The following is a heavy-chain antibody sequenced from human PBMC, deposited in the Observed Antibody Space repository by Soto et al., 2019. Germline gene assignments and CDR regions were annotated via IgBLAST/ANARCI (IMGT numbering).Heavy chain of an antibody. CDR1: GYTFSRYC. CDR2: ISGYNGDT. CDR3: AKNGQPPYYYGLDV. J-gene: IGHJ6*02. V-gene: IGHV1-18*01. Sequence: GASVKVSCKASGYTFSRYCISWVRQAPGQGLEWMGWISGYNGDTNYAQKFQGRVTMTIDTSTTTAYMELRSLTSDDTAVYYCAKNGQPPYYYGLDVWGQGTTVTVSS. D-gene: IGHD2-8*01.